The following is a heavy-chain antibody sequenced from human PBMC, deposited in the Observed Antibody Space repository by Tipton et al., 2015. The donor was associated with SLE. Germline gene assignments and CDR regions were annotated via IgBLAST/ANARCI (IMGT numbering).Heavy chain of an antibody. CDR2: INPSGGST. CDR3: ARDPFLGYGSGSKDAFDI. J-gene: IGHJ3*02. D-gene: IGHD3-10*01. Sequence: QLVQSGAEVKKPGASVKVSCKASGYTFTSYYMHWVRQAPGQGLEWMGIINPSGGSTSYARKFQGRVTMTRDTSTSTVYMELSSLRSEDTAVYYCARDPFLGYGSGSKDAFDIWGQGTMVTVSS. CDR1: GYTFTSYY. V-gene: IGHV1-46*01.